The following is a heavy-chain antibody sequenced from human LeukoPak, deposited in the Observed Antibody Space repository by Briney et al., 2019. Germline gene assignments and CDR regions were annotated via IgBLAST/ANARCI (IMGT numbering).Heavy chain of an antibody. J-gene: IGHJ4*02. D-gene: IGHD3-10*01. V-gene: IGHV1-2*02. CDR1: GYTFTGYY. CDR3: ARGVVRGVTSFDY. Sequence: ASVKVSCKASGYTFTGYYMHRVRQAPGQGLEWMGWINPNSGGTNYAQKFQGRVTMTRDTSISTAYMELSRLRSDDTAVYYCARGVVRGVTSFDYWGQGTLVTVSS. CDR2: INPNSGGT.